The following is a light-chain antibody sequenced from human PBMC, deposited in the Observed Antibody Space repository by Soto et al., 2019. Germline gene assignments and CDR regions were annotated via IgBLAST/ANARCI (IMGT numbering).Light chain of an antibody. CDR3: HHFGSLPET. CDR1: QSLSREL. CDR2: ASS. Sequence: EIVLTQSPGTLSLSPGERATLSCRASQSLSRELLAWYQQKPGQAPRLLIYASSRRATDIPDRFSGSGSGTDFTLTISRLEPEDFAVYYCHHFGSLPETFGQGTNVE. J-gene: IGKJ1*01. V-gene: IGKV3-20*01.